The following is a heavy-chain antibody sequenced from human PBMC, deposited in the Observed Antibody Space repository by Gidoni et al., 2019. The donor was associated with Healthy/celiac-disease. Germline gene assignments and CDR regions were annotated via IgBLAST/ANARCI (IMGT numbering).Heavy chain of an antibody. Sequence: YGQKFQGRVTITADKSTSTAYMELSSLRSEDTAVYYCASGVRGEFDYWGQGTLVTVSS. V-gene: IGHV1-69*02. CDR3: ASGVRGEFDY. D-gene: IGHD3-10*01. J-gene: IGHJ4*02.